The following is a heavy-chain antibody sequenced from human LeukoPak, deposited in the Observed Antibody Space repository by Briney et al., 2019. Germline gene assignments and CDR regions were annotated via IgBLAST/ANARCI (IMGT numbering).Heavy chain of an antibody. CDR3: ARAYTYGIFDY. Sequence: EASVKVSCKASGYTFTGYYIHWVRQAPGQGLEWMGWINPNSGGTNYAQKFQGRVTMTRDTSISTAYMELSSLRSDDTAVYYCARAYTYGIFDYWGQGTLVTVSS. CDR1: GYTFTGYY. CDR2: INPNSGGT. J-gene: IGHJ4*02. V-gene: IGHV1-2*02. D-gene: IGHD5-18*01.